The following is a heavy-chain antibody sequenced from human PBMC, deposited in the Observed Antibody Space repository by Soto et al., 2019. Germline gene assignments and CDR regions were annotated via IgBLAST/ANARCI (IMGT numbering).Heavy chain of an antibody. V-gene: IGHV1-69*13. J-gene: IGHJ6*02. Sequence: SVKVSCKASGGTFSSYAISWVRQAPGQGREWMGGIIPIFGTANYAQKFQGRVTITADESTSTAYMELSSLRSEDTAVYYCARDSGCSSTSCPAKPYGMDVWGQGTTVTVSS. CDR1: GGTFSSYA. CDR3: ARDSGCSSTSCPAKPYGMDV. D-gene: IGHD2-2*01. CDR2: IIPIFGTA.